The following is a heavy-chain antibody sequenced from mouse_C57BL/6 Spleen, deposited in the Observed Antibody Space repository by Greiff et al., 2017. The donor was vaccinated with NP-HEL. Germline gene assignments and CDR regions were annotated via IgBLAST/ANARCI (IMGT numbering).Heavy chain of an antibody. CDR2: FYPGSGSI. CDR1: GYTFTEYT. J-gene: IGHJ2*01. V-gene: IGHV1-62-2*01. Sequence: VQLQQSGAELVKPGASVKLSCKASGYTFTEYTIHWVKQRSGQGLEWIGWFYPGSGSIKYNEKFKDKATLTADKSSSTVYMELSRLTSEDSAVYVCARHEEDYYSNYDYFDYWGQGTTLTVSS. CDR3: ARHEEDYYSNYDYFDY. D-gene: IGHD2-5*01.